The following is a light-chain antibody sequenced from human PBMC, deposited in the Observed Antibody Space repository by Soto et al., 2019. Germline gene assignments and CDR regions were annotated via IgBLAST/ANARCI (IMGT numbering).Light chain of an antibody. CDR3: AAWDDSLNGVV. V-gene: IGLV1-44*01. J-gene: IGLJ2*01. Sequence: QSVLTQPPSASGTPGQRVTISCSGGSSNIGSNTVNWYQHLPGTAPKLLISSNNQRPSGVPARFSGSKSGTSASLAISGLQSEDEADYYCAAWDDSLNGVVFGGGTKLTVL. CDR2: SNN. CDR1: SSNIGSNT.